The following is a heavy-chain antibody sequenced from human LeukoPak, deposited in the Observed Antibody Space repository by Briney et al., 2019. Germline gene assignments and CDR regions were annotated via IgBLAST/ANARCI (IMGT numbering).Heavy chain of an antibody. CDR1: GYTLTELS. J-gene: IGHJ4*02. Sequence: ASVKVSCKVSGYTLTELSMHWVRQAPGKGRVWVGGFDPEDGETIYAQKFQGRVTMTEDTSTDTAYMELSSLRSEDTAVYYCATVPYSSSSGAFDYWGQGTLVTVSS. CDR3: ATVPYSSSSGAFDY. V-gene: IGHV1-24*01. CDR2: FDPEDGET. D-gene: IGHD6-6*01.